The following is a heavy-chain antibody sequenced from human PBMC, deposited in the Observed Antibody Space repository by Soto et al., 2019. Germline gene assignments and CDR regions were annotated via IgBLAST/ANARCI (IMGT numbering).Heavy chain of an antibody. D-gene: IGHD5-12*01. CDR1: GFTFSSYW. CDR2: IKQDGSEK. Sequence: HPGGSLRLSCAASGFTFSSYWMSWVRQAPGKGLEWVANIKQDGSEKYYVDSVKGRFTISRDNAKNSLYLQMNSLRAEDTAVYYCARGHRGYRGYVVYWGQGTLVTVSS. J-gene: IGHJ4*02. CDR3: ARGHRGYRGYVVY. V-gene: IGHV3-7*01.